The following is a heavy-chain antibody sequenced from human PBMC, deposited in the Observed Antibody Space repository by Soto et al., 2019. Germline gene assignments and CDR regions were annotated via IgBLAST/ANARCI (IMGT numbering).Heavy chain of an antibody. D-gene: IGHD6-13*01. CDR1: GFTFSSYS. CDR3: ARDSWLRGIAAAGNRGYYYYYGIDV. CDR2: ISSSSSYI. Sequence: PGGSRRLSCAASGFTFSSYSMNWVRQAPGKGLEWVSSISSSSSYIYYADSVKGRFTISRDNAKNSLYLQMNSLRAEDTAVYYCARDSWLRGIAAAGNRGYYYYYGIDVWGQGTTVTVSS. V-gene: IGHV3-21*01. J-gene: IGHJ6*02.